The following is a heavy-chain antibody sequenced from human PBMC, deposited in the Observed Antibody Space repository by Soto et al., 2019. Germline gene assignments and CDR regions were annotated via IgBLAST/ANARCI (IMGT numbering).Heavy chain of an antibody. CDR3: ARARIAVAGYDY. V-gene: IGHV3-74*01. J-gene: IGHJ4*02. CDR1: GFTFSSYW. D-gene: IGHD6-19*01. Sequence: GSLRLSCAASGFTFSSYWMHWVRQAPGKGLVWVSRINSDGSSTSYADSVKGRFTISRDNAKNTLYLQMNSLRAEDTAVYYCARARIAVAGYDYWGQGTLVTVSS. CDR2: INSDGSST.